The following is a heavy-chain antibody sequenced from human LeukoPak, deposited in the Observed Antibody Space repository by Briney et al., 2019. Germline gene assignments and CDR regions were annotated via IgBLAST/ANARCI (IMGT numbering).Heavy chain of an antibody. D-gene: IGHD7-27*01. CDR3: ARGLAGEPPGMDV. V-gene: IGHV3-74*01. J-gene: IGHJ6*02. CDR1: GFTFSAYW. CDR2: INSDGSRM. Sequence: GGSLRLSCSASGFTFSAYWMHWVRQVPGEGLVWVSRINSDGSRMDYADSVKGQISISRDNAKNTLYLQMNSLRAEDTAVYYCARGLAGEPPGMDVWGQGTTVIVSS.